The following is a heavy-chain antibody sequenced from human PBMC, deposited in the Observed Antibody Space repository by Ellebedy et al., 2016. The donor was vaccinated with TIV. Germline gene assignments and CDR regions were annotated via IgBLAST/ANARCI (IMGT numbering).Heavy chain of an antibody. CDR3: ARGFCSSTSCYFDY. D-gene: IGHD2-2*01. CDR2: IIPIFGTA. Sequence: AASVKVSCKASGGTFSSYAISWVRQAPGQGLEWMGGIIPIFGTANYAQKFQGRVTITADESTSTAYMELSSLRSEDTAVYYCARGFCSSTSCYFDYWGQGTLVTVSS. J-gene: IGHJ4*02. CDR1: GGTFSSYA. V-gene: IGHV1-69*13.